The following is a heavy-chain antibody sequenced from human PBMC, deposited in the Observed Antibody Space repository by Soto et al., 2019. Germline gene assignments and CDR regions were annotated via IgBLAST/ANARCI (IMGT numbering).Heavy chain of an antibody. J-gene: IGHJ4*02. CDR3: ARDPHSSGLDY. Sequence: SETLSLTCPVSGGSISSYYWSWIRQPPGKGLEWIGYIYYSGSTNYNPSLKSRVTISVDTSKNQFSLKLSSVTAADTAVYYCARDPHSSGLDYWGQGTLVTVSS. V-gene: IGHV4-59*01. D-gene: IGHD6-19*01. CDR1: GGSISSYY. CDR2: IYYSGST.